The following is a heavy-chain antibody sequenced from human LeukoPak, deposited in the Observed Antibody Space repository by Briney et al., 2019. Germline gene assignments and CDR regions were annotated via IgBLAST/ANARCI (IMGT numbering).Heavy chain of an antibody. Sequence: PGGSLRLSCAVSGFTFTSFWMSWVRQAPGKGLEWVANIKEDGSEKYYVDSVKGRFTISRDNAKNSLYLELNSLRTEDTAVYYCVRDRTLSVYWGQGTLVTVSS. CDR1: GFTFTSFW. V-gene: IGHV3-7*01. D-gene: IGHD1/OR15-1a*01. J-gene: IGHJ4*02. CDR3: VRDRTLSVY. CDR2: IKEDGSEK.